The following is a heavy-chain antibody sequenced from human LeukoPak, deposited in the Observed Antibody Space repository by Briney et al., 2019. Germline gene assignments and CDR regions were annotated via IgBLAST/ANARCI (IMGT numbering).Heavy chain of an antibody. V-gene: IGHV3-21*01. J-gene: IGHJ5*01. CDR2: ISTSSSYI. Sequence: GGSLRLSCAASGFTFSNYYVHWVRQPPGKGLVWVSSISTSSSYIYYADSVKGRFTISRDNAKNSVYLHMNSLRAEDTAVYYCARDKVVGPTKFDSWGQGTLVTVSS. CDR3: ARDKVVGPTKFDS. D-gene: IGHD1-26*01. CDR1: GFTFSNYY.